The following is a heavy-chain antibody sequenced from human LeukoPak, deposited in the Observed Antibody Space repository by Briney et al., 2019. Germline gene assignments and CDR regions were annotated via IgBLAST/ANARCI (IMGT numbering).Heavy chain of an antibody. D-gene: IGHD3-10*01. J-gene: IGHJ6*02. Sequence: GGSLRLSCAASGFTFSTYAMHWVRQAPGKGPEWVAVISYDGSNKYYADSVKGRFTISRDNSKSTLYLQMISLRAEDTAVYYCARDHWVTMVRGVIPLYGLDVWGQGSTVTVSS. CDR2: ISYDGSNK. CDR3: ARDHWVTMVRGVIPLYGLDV. V-gene: IGHV3-30-3*01. CDR1: GFTFSTYA.